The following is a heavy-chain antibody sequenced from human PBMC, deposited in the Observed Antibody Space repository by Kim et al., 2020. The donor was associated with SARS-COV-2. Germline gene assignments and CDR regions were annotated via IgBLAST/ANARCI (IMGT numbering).Heavy chain of an antibody. CDR3: ATRKTSSLRWYSDGLEYLRQPFDI. D-gene: IGHD6-13*01. J-gene: IGHJ3*02. Sequence: GGSLRLSCAASGFTFSFYSLTWVRQAPGKGLEWVANIKQDGSATYYVDSVRGRFIISRDNAQNSLYLQMDSLRVEDTAVYFCATRKTSSLRWYSDGLEYLRQPFDIWGQGTMVTVSS. CDR1: GFTFSFYS. CDR2: IKQDGSAT. V-gene: IGHV3-7*01.